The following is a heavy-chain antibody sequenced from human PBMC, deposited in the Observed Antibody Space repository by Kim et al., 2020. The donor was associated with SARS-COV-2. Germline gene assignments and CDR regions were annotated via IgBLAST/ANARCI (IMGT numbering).Heavy chain of an antibody. V-gene: IGHV3-11*04. Sequence: GGSLRLSCAASGLAFSDRHMSWIRQAPGKGLEWVSYISPGGGVAYTDSVKGRFTMSRDNAKKSLYLQMNSLRAEDTGLYYCAGSPREVEFWGQGTLVIVSS. J-gene: IGHJ4*02. CDR3: AGSPREVEF. CDR1: GLAFSDRH. D-gene: IGHD1-26*01. CDR2: ISPGGGV.